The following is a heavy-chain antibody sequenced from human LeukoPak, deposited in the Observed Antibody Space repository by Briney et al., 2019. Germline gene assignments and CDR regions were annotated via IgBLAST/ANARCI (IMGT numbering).Heavy chain of an antibody. CDR1: GYTFTNYY. D-gene: IGHD3-22*01. CDR2: INPTSGST. CDR3: ARLGYYYDSLGHYDY. V-gene: IGHV1-46*01. J-gene: IGHJ4*02. Sequence: ASVKVSCKASGYTFTNYYIHWVRQAPGQGLEWMGKINPTSGSTAYTQKFQGRVTMTRDTSTSTVYMELSSLRSDDTAVYYCARLGYYYDSLGHYDYWGQGTLVIVSS.